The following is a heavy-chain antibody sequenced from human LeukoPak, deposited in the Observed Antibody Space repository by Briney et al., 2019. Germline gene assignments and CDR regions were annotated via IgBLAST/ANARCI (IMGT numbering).Heavy chain of an antibody. Sequence: GGSLRLSCAASGFTFSSYAMSWVRQAPGKGLEWVSAISGSGGSTYYADSVKGRFTISRDNSKNTVHLQMNSLRAEDTAVYYCAKDLYKTTAKTCDYWGREFWSPSPQ. D-gene: IGHD4-17*01. J-gene: IGHJ4*02. CDR3: AKDLYKTTAKTCDY. CDR1: GFTFSSYA. V-gene: IGHV3-23*01. CDR2: ISGSGGST.